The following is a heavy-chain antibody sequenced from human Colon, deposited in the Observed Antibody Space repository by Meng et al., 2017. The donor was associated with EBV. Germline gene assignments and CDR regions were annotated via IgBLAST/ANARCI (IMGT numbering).Heavy chain of an antibody. CDR3: ARDRKHYGERGWFDP. CDR2: IYYSGST. D-gene: IGHD4-17*01. CDR1: GGSISSGDYY. J-gene: IGHJ5*02. V-gene: IGHV4-30-4*01. Sequence: QVCLRRSGPGLVKPPRTLSFTCAVSGGSISSGDYYWSWIRQPPGKGLEWIGYIYYSGSTYSNASLKSRVTISIDRSKNQFSLKLSSVTAADTAVYYCARDRKHYGERGWFDPWGQGTLVTVSS.